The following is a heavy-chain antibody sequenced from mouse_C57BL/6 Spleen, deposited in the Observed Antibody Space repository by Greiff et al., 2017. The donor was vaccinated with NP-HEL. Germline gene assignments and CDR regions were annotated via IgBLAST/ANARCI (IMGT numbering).Heavy chain of an antibody. CDR2: IDPNSGGT. J-gene: IGHJ1*03. CDR1: GYTFTSYW. CDR3: ATPTVVATYLYFDV. D-gene: IGHD1-1*01. V-gene: IGHV1-72*01. Sequence: QVQLQQPGAELVKPGASVKLSCKASGYTFTSYWMHWVKQRPGRGLEWIGRIDPNSGGTKYNEKFKSKATLTVDKPSSTAYMQLSSLTSEDSAFYYCATPTVVATYLYFDVWGTGTTVTVSS.